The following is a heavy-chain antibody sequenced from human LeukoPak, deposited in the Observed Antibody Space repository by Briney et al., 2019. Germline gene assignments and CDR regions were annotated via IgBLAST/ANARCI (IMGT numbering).Heavy chain of an antibody. CDR1: GGSISSSSYH. J-gene: IGHJ4*02. CDR2: IYYSGST. V-gene: IGHV4-39*01. Sequence: SETLSLTCTVSGGSISSSSYHWGWIRQPPGKGLEWIGSIYYSGSTYYNPSLKSRVTISVDTSKNQFSLKLSSVTAADTAVYYCARGVSFDYWGQGTLVTVSS. CDR3: ARGVSFDY.